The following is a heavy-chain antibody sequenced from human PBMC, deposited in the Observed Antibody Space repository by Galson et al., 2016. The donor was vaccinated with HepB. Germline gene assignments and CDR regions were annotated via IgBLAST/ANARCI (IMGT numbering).Heavy chain of an antibody. D-gene: IGHD3-16*01. CDR2: IWNDGSER. CDR1: GFTFRSYG. J-gene: IGHJ4*02. CDR3: ARVGFGRSYGQGFDY. Sequence: SLRLSCAVSGFTFRSYGMQWVRQAPGKGLEWVAVIWNDGSERHYGDSVKGRFTISRDDSKNTLYLQMDSLRPEDTAVYYCARVGFGRSYGQGFDYWGQGTLVTVSS. V-gene: IGHV3-33*01.